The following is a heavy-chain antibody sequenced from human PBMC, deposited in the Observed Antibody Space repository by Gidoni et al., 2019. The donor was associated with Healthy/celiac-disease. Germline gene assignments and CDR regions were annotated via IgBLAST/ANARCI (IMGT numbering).Heavy chain of an antibody. CDR1: GYSISSGYY. D-gene: IGHD2-15*01. CDR3: ARDCEVDSAFDI. CDR2: IYHSGST. Sequence: HVQLQESRPGLVKPSETLSLTCTVSGYSISSGYYWGWIRQPPGTGLEWIGSIYHSGSTYYNPSLKSRVTISVDTSKNQFSLKLSSVTAADTAVYYCARDCEVDSAFDIWGQGTMVTVSS. J-gene: IGHJ3*02. V-gene: IGHV4-38-2*02.